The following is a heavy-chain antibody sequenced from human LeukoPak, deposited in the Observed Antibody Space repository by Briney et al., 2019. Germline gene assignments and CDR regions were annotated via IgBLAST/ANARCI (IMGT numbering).Heavy chain of an antibody. CDR2: ISYDGSNK. J-gene: IGHJ4*02. D-gene: IGHD6-13*01. Sequence: PGRSLRLSCAASGFTFSSYGMHWVRQAPGKGLEWVAVISYDGSNKYYADSVKSRFTISRDNSKNTLYLQMNSLRAEDTAVYYCARGGIAAAGTAIDYWGQGTLVTVSS. V-gene: IGHV3-30*03. CDR3: ARGGIAAAGTAIDY. CDR1: GFTFSSYG.